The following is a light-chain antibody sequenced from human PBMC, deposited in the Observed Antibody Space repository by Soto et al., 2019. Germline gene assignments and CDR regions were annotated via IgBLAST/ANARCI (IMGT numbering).Light chain of an antibody. CDR2: EVR. V-gene: IGLV2-14*01. CDR1: SSDVGSYNY. CDR3: SSYTASTTQV. Sequence: QSVLTQPASVSGSPGQSITISCTGTSSDVGSYNYVSWYQQHPGKAPKLMIYEVRNRPSGVSDRFSGSKSGKTASLTIFGPQAEDEADYYCSSYTASTTQVFGGGTKLTV. J-gene: IGLJ2*01.